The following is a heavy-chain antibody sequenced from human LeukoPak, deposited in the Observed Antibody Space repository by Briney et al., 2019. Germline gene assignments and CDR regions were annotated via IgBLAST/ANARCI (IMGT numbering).Heavy chain of an antibody. CDR1: GFTVSTKY. CDR3: ASYYLEWLFGWAFDI. Sequence: GGSLRLSCAASGFTVSTKYMSWVRQAPGKGLEWVSLIYSDGSTYYADSVKGRITISRDNSKNTLYLQMNSLRAEDTAVYYCASYYLEWLFGWAFDIWGQETMVTVFS. J-gene: IGHJ3*02. V-gene: IGHV3-66*02. D-gene: IGHD3-3*01. CDR2: IYSDGST.